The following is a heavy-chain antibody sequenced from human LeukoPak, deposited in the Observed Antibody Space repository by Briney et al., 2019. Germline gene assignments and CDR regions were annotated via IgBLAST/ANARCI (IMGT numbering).Heavy chain of an antibody. CDR1: GFTFSSYW. Sequence: GGSLRLSCAASGFTFSSYWMHWVRQAPGKGLVWVSRINSDGSSASYADSVKGRFTISRDNAKNTLYLQMNSLRAEDTAVYYCATYGDYYPLYYYYYMDVWGKGTTVTISS. CDR2: INSDGSSA. D-gene: IGHD4-17*01. V-gene: IGHV3-74*01. J-gene: IGHJ6*03. CDR3: ATYGDYYPLYYYYYMDV.